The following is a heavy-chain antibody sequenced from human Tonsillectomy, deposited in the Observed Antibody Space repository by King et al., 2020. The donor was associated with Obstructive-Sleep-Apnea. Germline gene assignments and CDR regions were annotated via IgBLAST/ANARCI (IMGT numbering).Heavy chain of an antibody. Sequence: VQLVESGGGLVQPGGSLRLSCAASGFTFSSYAMSWVRQAPGKGLEWVSGISGSGVSTYYADSVKGRFPISSANSKNTLYLQRTSLRAEDTAVYYCATMTAGHMPLDWGQGTLVTVSS. J-gene: IGHJ4*02. V-gene: IGHV3-23*04. CDR2: ISGSGVST. CDR1: GFTFSSYA. D-gene: IGHD6-13*01. CDR3: ATMTAGHMPLD.